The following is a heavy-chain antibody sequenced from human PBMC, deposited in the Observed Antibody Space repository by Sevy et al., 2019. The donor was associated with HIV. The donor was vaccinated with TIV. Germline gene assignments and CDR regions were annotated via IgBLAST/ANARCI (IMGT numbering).Heavy chain of an antibody. CDR2: MSPNSGAT. Sequence: ASVKVSCEASGYTFTSYDINWVRQATGQGLEWMGWMSPNSGATGFAQKFQGRVTLTRNTSISTAYMEVSSLRSEDTAVYYYASGGNGDFWSYEYYYYGMDVWGQGTTVTVSS. CDR3: ASGGNGDFWSYEYYYYGMDV. CDR1: GYTFTSYD. J-gene: IGHJ6*02. D-gene: IGHD3-3*01. V-gene: IGHV1-8*01.